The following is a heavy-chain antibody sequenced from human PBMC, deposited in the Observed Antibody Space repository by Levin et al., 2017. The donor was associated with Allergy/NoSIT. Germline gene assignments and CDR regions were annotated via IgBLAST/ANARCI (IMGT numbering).Heavy chain of an antibody. CDR3: ARGRVPNDY. CDR1: GFIVSDSY. Sequence: GESLKISCAASGFIVSDSYMSWIRKAPGKGLEWVSYISRGNSYTNYLDSVKGRFTISRDNAKNSLYLQMNSLRAEDTAIYYCARGRVPNDYRGQGTLVTVSS. V-gene: IGHV3-11*05. D-gene: IGHD3-10*01. CDR2: ISRGNSYT. J-gene: IGHJ4*02.